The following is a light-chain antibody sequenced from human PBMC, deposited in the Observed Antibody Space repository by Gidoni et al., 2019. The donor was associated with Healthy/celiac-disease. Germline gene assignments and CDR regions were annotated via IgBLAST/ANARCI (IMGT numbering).Light chain of an antibody. Sequence: EIVMTQSPATLSVSPGERATLSCSASQSVSSNLAWYQQKPGQAPRLLIYCASTRATGIPARFSGRGSGTEFNLTISSLQSEDFAVYYCQQYNNWPPLTFGGGTKVEIK. J-gene: IGKJ4*01. CDR3: QQYNNWPPLT. CDR2: CAS. CDR1: QSVSSN. V-gene: IGKV3-15*01.